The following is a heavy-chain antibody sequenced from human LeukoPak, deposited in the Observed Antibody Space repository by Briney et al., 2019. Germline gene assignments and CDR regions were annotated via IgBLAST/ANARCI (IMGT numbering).Heavy chain of an antibody. J-gene: IGHJ4*02. D-gene: IGHD3-10*01. V-gene: IGHV4-34*01. CDR2: INHSGST. CDR3: ARHYYGSGSYYLRPFDY. CDR1: GGSISSYY. Sequence: PSETLSLTCTVSGGSISSYYWSWIRQPPGKGLEWIGEINHSGSTNYNPSLESRVTISVDTSKNQFPLKLSSVTAADTAVYYCARHYYGSGSYYLRPFDYWGQGTLVTVSS.